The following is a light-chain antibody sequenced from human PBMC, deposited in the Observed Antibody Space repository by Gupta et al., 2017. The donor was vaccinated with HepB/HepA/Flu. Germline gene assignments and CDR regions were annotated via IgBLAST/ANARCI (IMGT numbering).Light chain of an antibody. J-gene: IGLJ2*01. Sequence: YEVTQAPSVSVSPGQTARIPCSGDKLGQKNVYWYQLKSGQSPILVTYQDKKRPSGIPERFSGSNSGNTATLTISGTQAMDEADYYCQVWDRSIAIFGGGTTLTVL. CDR3: QVWDRSIAI. V-gene: IGLV3-1*01. CDR2: QDK. CDR1: KLGQKN.